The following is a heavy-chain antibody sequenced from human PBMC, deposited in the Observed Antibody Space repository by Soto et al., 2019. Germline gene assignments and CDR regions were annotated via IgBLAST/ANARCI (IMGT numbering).Heavy chain of an antibody. V-gene: IGHV1-69*02. CDR2: IIPILGIA. J-gene: IGHJ6*02. CDR3: ASPPTSSPSCYECGGYSYYGMDV. D-gene: IGHD2-2*01. Sequence: QVQLVQSGAEVKKPGSSVKVSCKASGGTFSSYTISWVRQAPGQGLEWMGRIIPILGIANYAQKFQGRVTITEDKPTSTAYMELSSWRSEDTAVYYCASPPTSSPSCYECGGYSYYGMDVGGQGTTVTVSS. CDR1: GGTFSSYT.